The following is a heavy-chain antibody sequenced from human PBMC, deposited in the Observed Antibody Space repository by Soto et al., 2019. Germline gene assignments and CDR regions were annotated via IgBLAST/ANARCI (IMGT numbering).Heavy chain of an antibody. CDR3: ARFYGSVFDP. J-gene: IGHJ5*02. V-gene: IGHV4-4*08. CDR2: IYSSGTT. Sequence: QVQLQESGPGLVKPSETLSLTCSVSGDSMSNYYWSWIRQPPGKGLEWIGYIYSSGTTNNNTTLTSRIPISVDTSTNQFSLKLTSVTAADTAVYFCARFYGSVFDPWGQGTLVTVSS. CDR1: GDSMSNYY. D-gene: IGHD3-10*01.